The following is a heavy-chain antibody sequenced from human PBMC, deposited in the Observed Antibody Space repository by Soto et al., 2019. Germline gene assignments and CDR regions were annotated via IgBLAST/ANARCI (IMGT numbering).Heavy chain of an antibody. CDR2: ISAYNGNT. CDR3: ARAPRTYYYDSSGYWGDY. D-gene: IGHD3-22*01. Sequence: QVQLVQSGAEVKNSGASVKVSCKASGYTFTSYGISWVRQAPGQGLEWMGWISAYNGNTNYAQKLQGRVTMTTDTSTSTAYMELRSLRSDDTAVYYCARAPRTYYYDSSGYWGDYWGQGTLVTVSS. J-gene: IGHJ4*02. V-gene: IGHV1-18*04. CDR1: GYTFTSYG.